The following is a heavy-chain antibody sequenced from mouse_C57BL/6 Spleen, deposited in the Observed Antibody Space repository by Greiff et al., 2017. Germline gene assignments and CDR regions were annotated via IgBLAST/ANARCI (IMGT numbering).Heavy chain of an antibody. CDR2: IDPSDSET. J-gene: IGHJ4*01. CDR3: ARGGSRGYYAMDY. D-gene: IGHD1-1*01. Sequence: VQLQQPGAELVRPGSSVKLSCKASGYAFTSYWMHWVKQRPIQGLEWIGNIDPSDSETHYNQKFKDKATLTVDKSSSTAYMQLSSLTSEDSAVDYCARGGSRGYYAMDYWGQGTSVTVSS. V-gene: IGHV1-52*01. CDR1: GYAFTSYW.